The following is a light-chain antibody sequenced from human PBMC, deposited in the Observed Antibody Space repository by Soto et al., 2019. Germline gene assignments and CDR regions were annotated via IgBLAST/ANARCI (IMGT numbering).Light chain of an antibody. V-gene: IGKV3-20*01. CDR1: QSVSSSY. CDR2: GTS. CDR3: QQSYSTPLT. Sequence: EIVLTQSPGTLSLSPGERATLSCRASQSVSSSYLAWYQQKPGQAPRLVMYGTSNRATGIPDRFSGSGSGTDFTLTITSLQPEDFATYYCQQSYSTPLTFGGGTKVDIK. J-gene: IGKJ4*01.